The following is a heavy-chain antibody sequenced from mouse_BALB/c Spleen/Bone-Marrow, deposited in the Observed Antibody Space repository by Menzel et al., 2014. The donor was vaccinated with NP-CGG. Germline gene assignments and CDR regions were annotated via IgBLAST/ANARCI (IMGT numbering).Heavy chain of an antibody. CDR2: IWAGGST. D-gene: IGHD3-1*01. Sequence: VKLVESGPGLVAPSQSLSITCTVSGFSLTSFGVHWVRQPPGKGLEWLGVIWAGGSTNYNSALMSRLSISKDNSQSQVFLKMNSLQTGDSAIYYCARAGSGFFDFWGQGTTLIVSS. J-gene: IGHJ2*01. V-gene: IGHV2-9*02. CDR1: GFSLTSFG. CDR3: ARAGSGFFDF.